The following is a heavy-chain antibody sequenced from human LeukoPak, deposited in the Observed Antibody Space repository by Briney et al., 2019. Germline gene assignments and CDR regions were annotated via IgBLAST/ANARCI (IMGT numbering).Heavy chain of an antibody. Sequence: GGSLRLSCAASGFTFRSYWMSWVRQAPGKGLEWVANINQDGSEKYYGDSMKGRFTISRDNAKNSLYLQMNTLRAEDTAVYYCARDQEGRFNYYYYYMDVWGKGTTVTVSS. J-gene: IGHJ6*03. CDR3: ARDQEGRFNYYYYYMDV. V-gene: IGHV3-7*01. D-gene: IGHD5-24*01. CDR1: GFTFRSYW. CDR2: INQDGSEK.